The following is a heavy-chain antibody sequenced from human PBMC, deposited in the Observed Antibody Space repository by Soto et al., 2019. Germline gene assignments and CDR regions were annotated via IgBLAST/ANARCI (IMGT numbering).Heavy chain of an antibody. J-gene: IGHJ4*01. CDR2: IYYSGDT. D-gene: IGHD3-9*01. CDR1: GASVSSGDYY. V-gene: IGHV4-30-4*01. Sequence: QVQLEESGPGLVRPSETLSLTCTVSGASVSSGDYYWSWMRQPPGKGLEWLGYIYYSGDTNYNPSLRGRISFSLDASRRTFSLSLKSVTAADTAMYHCAAYDVMSAFDSWGHGTLVAVSS. CDR3: AAYDVMSAFDS.